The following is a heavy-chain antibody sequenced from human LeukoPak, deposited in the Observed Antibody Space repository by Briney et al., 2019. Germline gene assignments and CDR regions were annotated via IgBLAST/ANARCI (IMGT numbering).Heavy chain of an antibody. Sequence: GGSLRLSCVASGFTFSKYWMTWVRQAPGKGLAWVANIKQDGSAKYYMDSVEGRFAISRDNAKNSLYLRMNSLGAEDTAVYYCARVNPLVAPGALDIWGQGTMVAVSS. V-gene: IGHV3-7*01. CDR3: ARVNPLVAPGALDI. CDR1: GFTFSKYW. J-gene: IGHJ3*02. CDR2: IKQDGSAK. D-gene: IGHD5-12*01.